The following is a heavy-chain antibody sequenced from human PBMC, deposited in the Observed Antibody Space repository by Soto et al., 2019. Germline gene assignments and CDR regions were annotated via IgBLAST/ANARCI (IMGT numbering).Heavy chain of an antibody. CDR1: GFTFSSYG. CDR3: ARDREYCSGGSCYGAYGGMAV. D-gene: IGHD2-15*01. V-gene: IGHV3-33*01. CDR2: IWYDGSNK. J-gene: IGHJ6*02. Sequence: PGGSLRLACAAAGFTFSSYGMHWVRQAPGKGLEWVAVIWYDGSNKYYADSVKGRFTISRDNSKNTLYLQMNSLRAEDTAVYYCARDREYCSGGSCYGAYGGMAVCGPGTTVTVS.